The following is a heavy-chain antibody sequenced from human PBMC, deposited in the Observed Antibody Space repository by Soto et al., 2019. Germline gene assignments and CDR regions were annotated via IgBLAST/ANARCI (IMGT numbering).Heavy chain of an antibody. CDR2: ISAHNGNT. Sequence: QIQLVQSGAEVKKPGASVKVSCKASGYTFSSYHITWVRQAPGQGLEWMGWISAHNGNTNYAQNLQGRVTMTTDPSTSTAYMELRSLRSDDTAVYYCARDLPSVDYWGQGTLVTVSS. J-gene: IGHJ4*02. CDR3: ARDLPSVDY. V-gene: IGHV1-18*01. CDR1: GYTFSSYH.